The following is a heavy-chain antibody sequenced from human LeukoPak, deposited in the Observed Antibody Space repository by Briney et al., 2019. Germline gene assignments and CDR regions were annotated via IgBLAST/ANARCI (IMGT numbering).Heavy chain of an antibody. V-gene: IGHV1-8*01. Sequence: GASVKVSCKASGYTFTSYDINWVRQATGQGLEWMGWMNPNSGNTGYEQKFQGRVTMTRNTSISTAYMELSSLRSEDTAVYYCARAGLQGVWYYYGMDVWGQGTTVTVSS. CDR3: ARAGLQGVWYYYGMDV. J-gene: IGHJ6*02. D-gene: IGHD5-18*01. CDR2: MNPNSGNT. CDR1: GYTFTSYD.